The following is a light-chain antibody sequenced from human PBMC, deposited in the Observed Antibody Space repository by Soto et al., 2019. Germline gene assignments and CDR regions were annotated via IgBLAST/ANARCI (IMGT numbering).Light chain of an antibody. Sequence: QSALTQPPSASGSPGQLVTISCTGTSSDVGGYNYVSWYQQHPGKAPKLMIYEVNKRPSGVPDRFSGSKSGNTASLTVSGLQAEDEADYYCSSYAGSNILGFGGGTKLTVL. V-gene: IGLV2-8*01. CDR2: EVN. CDR1: SSDVGGYNY. CDR3: SSYAGSNILG. J-gene: IGLJ2*01.